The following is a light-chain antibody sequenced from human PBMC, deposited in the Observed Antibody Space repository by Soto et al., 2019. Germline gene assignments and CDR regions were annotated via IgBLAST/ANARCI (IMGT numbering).Light chain of an antibody. Sequence: EFVLTQSPGTLSLSPGERATLSCRASQSVSSNSLAWYQQKPGQAPRLLIYDASSRAAGIPDRFSGSGSGTDFTLTIIRLEPEYFAVYYCQQYGKSPPITFGQGTRLEIK. J-gene: IGKJ5*01. CDR3: QQYGKSPPIT. CDR2: DAS. V-gene: IGKV3-20*01. CDR1: QSVSSNS.